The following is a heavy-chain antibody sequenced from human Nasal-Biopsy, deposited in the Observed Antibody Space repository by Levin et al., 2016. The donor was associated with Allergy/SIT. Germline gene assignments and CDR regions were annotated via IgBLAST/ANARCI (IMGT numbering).Heavy chain of an antibody. D-gene: IGHD4-17*01. V-gene: IGHV3-7*03. CDR3: ARDPVTTPLNYYYGMDV. Sequence: GESLKISCEASRLTFSSYWMNWVRQAPGKGLEWVANIKEDGSEKNYVDSVKGRFTISRDNAKNSLYLQMNSLRAEDTAVYYCARDPVTTPLNYYYGMDVWGQGTTVTVSS. J-gene: IGHJ6*02. CDR2: IKEDGSEK. CDR1: RLTFSSYW.